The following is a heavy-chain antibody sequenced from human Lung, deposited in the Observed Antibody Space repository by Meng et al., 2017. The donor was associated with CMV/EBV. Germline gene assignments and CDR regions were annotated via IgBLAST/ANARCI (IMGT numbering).Heavy chain of an antibody. CDR3: AHYGDYRFGWYFDH. D-gene: IGHD4-17*01. Sequence: FSGVSLHTAGLGVGWVRQPPGKAPEWLALVYWNDDNRYSPSLRNRLTITKDTSKNQAVLTMSNMDPVDTATYYCAHYGDYRFGWYFDHWGRGTLVTVSS. CDR2: VYWNDDN. CDR1: GVSLHTAGLG. V-gene: IGHV2-5*01. J-gene: IGHJ2*01.